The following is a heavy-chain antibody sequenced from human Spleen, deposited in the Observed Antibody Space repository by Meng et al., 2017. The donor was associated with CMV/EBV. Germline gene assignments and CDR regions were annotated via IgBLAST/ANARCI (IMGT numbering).Heavy chain of an antibody. D-gene: IGHD3-3*01. Sequence: GESLKISCVASGFTFRNYDMHWVRQAPGKGLEWVAFIRDDGTNEYFAESVKGRFTVSRDSAKNSLSLQMDSLRAEDTAVYYCAKAPLRLLARDRHGMDVWGQGTTVTVSS. CDR3: AKAPLRLLARDRHGMDV. CDR1: GFTFRNYD. J-gene: IGHJ6*02. V-gene: IGHV3-30*02. CDR2: IRDDGTNE.